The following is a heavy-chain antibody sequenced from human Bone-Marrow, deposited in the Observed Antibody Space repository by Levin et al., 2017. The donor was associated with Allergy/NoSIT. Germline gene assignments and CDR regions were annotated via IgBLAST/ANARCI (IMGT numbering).Heavy chain of an antibody. J-gene: IGHJ6*02. CDR2: ISRSGSAT. V-gene: IGHV3-48*03. Sequence: GGSLRLSCAASGFTFSDYEMNWVRQAPGTGLECVSYISRSGSATYYADPVEGRFTVSRDNAKNSLYLHLNSLRAEDTAVYYCARRLRRGDYYYGMDVWGQGTTVIVYS. CDR1: GFTFSDYE. CDR3: ARRLRRGDYYYGMDV.